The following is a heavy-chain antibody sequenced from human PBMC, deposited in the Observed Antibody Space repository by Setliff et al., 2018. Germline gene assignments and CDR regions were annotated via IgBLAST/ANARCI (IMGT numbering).Heavy chain of an antibody. J-gene: IGHJ3*02. CDR2: INHSGST. V-gene: IGHV4-34*01. CDR1: GGSFSGYY. CDR3: ARGGDSGSYFLANHDAFDI. D-gene: IGHD1-26*01. Sequence: SETLSLTCAVYGGSFSGYYWSWIRQPPGKGLEWIGEINHSGSTNYNPSLKSRVTISVDTSKNQFSLKLSSVTAADTAVYYCARGGDSGSYFLANHDAFDIWGQGTMVTVSS.